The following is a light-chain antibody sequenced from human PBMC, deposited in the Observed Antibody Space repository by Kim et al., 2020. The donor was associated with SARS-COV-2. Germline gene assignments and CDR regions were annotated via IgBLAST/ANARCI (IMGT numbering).Light chain of an antibody. CDR3: QQYGSSPLT. V-gene: IGKV3-20*01. J-gene: IGKJ4*01. CDR2: GAS. CDR1: QSVSSSY. Sequence: EIVLTQSPGTLSLSPGERATLSCRASQSVSSSYLAWYQQKPEQAPRLLIYGASSRATGIPDRFSGSGSGTDFTLTISRLEPEDFAVYYCQQYGSSPLTFCGGTKVDIK.